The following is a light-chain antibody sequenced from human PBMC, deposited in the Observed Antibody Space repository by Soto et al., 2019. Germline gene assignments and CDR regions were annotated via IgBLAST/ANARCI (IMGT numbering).Light chain of an antibody. CDR3: QQYGSSPST. Sequence: EIVLTQSPGTLSLSPGERATLSCRARQSVSSSYLAWYQQKPGQAPRLLIYGASSRATGIPGVYSGSGSGTDFTLTIRRLEPEDVAVYYCQQYGSSPSTFGLGTRLEIK. J-gene: IGKJ5*01. CDR1: QSVSSSY. CDR2: GAS. V-gene: IGKV3-20*01.